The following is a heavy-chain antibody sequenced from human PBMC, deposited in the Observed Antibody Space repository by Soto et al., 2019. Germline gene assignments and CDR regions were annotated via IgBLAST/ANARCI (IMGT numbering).Heavy chain of an antibody. CDR3: ARYASSGNNSVWYTFDP. CDR1: GGTFSSYT. Sequence: GASVKVSCKASGGTFSSYTINWVRQAPGQGLEWMGGIIPIFGTTNYAKKFQGRVTITADESTSTAYMELSSLRSEDTAVYYCARYASSGNNSVWYTFDPWGHGTLVTVSS. CDR2: IIPIFGTT. D-gene: IGHD6-19*01. V-gene: IGHV1-69*13. J-gene: IGHJ5*02.